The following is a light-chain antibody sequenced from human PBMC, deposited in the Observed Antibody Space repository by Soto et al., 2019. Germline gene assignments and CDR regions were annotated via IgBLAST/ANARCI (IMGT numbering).Light chain of an antibody. CDR3: QQCKNGPQT. V-gene: IGKV3-15*01. Sequence: EVVMTQSPATLSVSPGERATLSCRASQTFRSKLAWYQQKPGQAPRLLSYGASTRATGIPARFSGSGSGTEFTLTISSLQSEDFAVYYCQQCKNGPQTFGQGTKVDIK. J-gene: IGKJ1*01. CDR2: GAS. CDR1: QTFRSK.